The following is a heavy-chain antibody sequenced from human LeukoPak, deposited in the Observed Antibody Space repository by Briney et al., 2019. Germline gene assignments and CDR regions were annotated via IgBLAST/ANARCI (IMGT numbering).Heavy chain of an antibody. V-gene: IGHV3-53*01. D-gene: IGHD6-25*01. CDR1: GFTFSSYA. CDR3: ARDSGNRGDFDI. CDR2: IYSGGAT. J-gene: IGHJ3*02. Sequence: GGSLRLSCAASGFTFSSYAINWVRQAPGKGLEWVSVIYSGGATYYADSVKGRFTVSRDNSKNTLYLQINSLRAEDTAVYYCARDSGNRGDFDIWGQGTMVTVSS.